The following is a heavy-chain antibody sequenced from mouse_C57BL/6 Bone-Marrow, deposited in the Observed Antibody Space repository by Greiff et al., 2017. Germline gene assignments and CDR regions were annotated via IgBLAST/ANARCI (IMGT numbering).Heavy chain of an antibody. CDR1: GYTFTSYW. D-gene: IGHD1-1*01. J-gene: IGHJ1*03. V-gene: IGHV1-52*01. CDR3: ARDFYYYGTWYFDV. Sequence: QVQLKQPGAELVRPGSSVKLSCKASGYTFTSYWMHWVKQRPIQGLEWIGNIDPSDSETHYNQKFKDKATLTVDKSNSTAYMQLSSLTSEDSAVYYCARDFYYYGTWYFDVWGTGTTVNVSS. CDR2: IDPSDSET.